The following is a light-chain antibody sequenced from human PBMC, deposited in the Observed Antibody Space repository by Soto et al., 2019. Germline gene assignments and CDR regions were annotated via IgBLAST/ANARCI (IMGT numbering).Light chain of an antibody. CDR2: AAS. J-gene: IGKJ1*01. Sequence: EIVLTRSPGTLSLSPGERATISCRASQSVSSYYLAWYQQKPGQAPRLLIYAASSRATGIPDRFSGGGSGTDFTLTISRLEPEDFAVYYCQQCGSSPWTFGQGTKVDI. V-gene: IGKV3-20*01. CDR1: QSVSSYY. CDR3: QQCGSSPWT.